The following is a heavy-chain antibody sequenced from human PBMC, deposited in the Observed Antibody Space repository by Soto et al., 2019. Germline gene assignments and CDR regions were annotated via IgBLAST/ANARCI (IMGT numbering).Heavy chain of an antibody. D-gene: IGHD6-13*01. V-gene: IGHV3-33*01. CDR2: IWYDGSNK. Sequence: QVQLVESGGGVVQPGRSLRLSCAASGFTFSSYGMHWVRQAHGKGLEWVAVIWYDGSNKYYADSVKGRFTISRDNSKNTLYQQMNSLRAEDTAGYYCASTARSSSWYVFDYWGQGTLVTVSS. CDR3: ASTARSSSWYVFDY. J-gene: IGHJ4*02. CDR1: GFTFSSYG.